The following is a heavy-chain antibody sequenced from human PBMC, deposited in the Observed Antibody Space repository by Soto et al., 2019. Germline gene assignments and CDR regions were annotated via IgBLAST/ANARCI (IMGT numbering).Heavy chain of an antibody. D-gene: IGHD1-1*01. CDR3: ARGTAGNLDY. CDR1: GGTSSSYA. J-gene: IGHJ4*02. CDR2: IIPIFGTA. Sequence: SVKVSCKXSGGTSSSYAISWVRQAPGQGLEWMGGIIPIFGTANYAQKFQGRVTITADKSTSTAYMELSSLRSEDTAVYYCARGTAGNLDYWGQGTLVTVSS. V-gene: IGHV1-69*06.